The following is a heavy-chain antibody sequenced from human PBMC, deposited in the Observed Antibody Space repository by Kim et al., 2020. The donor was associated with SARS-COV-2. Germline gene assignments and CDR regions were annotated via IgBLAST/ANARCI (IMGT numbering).Heavy chain of an antibody. J-gene: IGHJ5*01. CDR3: VRGLHTDYLSWFDP. CDR1: GYTFINYW. V-gene: IGHV5-51*01. Sequence: GESLKISCKGSGYTFINYWIGWVRQMPGKDLEWMGIIYPGDSDTRYNPSFRGQVTISADKSISTAYLHWDSLKASDTAMYYCVRGLHTDYLSWFDPWGQGTLVTVSS. D-gene: IGHD1-26*01. CDR2: IYPGDSDT.